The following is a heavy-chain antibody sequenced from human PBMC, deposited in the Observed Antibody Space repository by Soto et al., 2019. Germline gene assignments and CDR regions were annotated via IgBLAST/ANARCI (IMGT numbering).Heavy chain of an antibody. D-gene: IGHD3-10*01. V-gene: IGHV1-46*01. CDR3: ARDGNYYASGSYYYYYGMDV. CDR1: GYTFTSYS. CDR2: FNPRGGDP. Sequence: QVQLVQSGAEVKKPGASVKVSCKASGYTFTSYSMHWVRQAPGQGLEWMGTFNPRGGDPSYAQKFQGRVTMTRDTSTSTVYMELSSLRSEDTAVYYCARDGNYYASGSYYYYYGMDVWGQGTTVTVSS. J-gene: IGHJ6*02.